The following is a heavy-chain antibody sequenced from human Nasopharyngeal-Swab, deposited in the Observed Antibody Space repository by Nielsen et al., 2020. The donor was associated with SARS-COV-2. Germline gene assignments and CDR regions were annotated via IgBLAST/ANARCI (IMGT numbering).Heavy chain of an antibody. CDR2: INPGGGST. J-gene: IGHJ6*02. CDR3: ARGAYYGSGSYFHYYYGMDV. D-gene: IGHD3-10*01. V-gene: IGHV1-46*01. Sequence: WVRQAPGQGLEWMGIINPGGGSTSYAQKLQGRVTMTRDTSTSTVYMELSSLRSEDTAVYYCARGAYYGSGSYFHYYYGMDVWGQGTTVTVSS.